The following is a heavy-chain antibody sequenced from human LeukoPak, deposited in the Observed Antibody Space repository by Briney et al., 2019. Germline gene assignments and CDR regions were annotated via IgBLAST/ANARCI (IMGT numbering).Heavy chain of an antibody. Sequence: SETLSLTCTVSGGSISSSSYYWGWIRRPPGKGLEWIGSIYYSGTTYYNPSLKSRVTISLDTSKNQFSLKLTSVTAADTAVYYCASSPFSAKYQLFSGSYRGNAFDIWGQGTMVTVSS. CDR3: ASSPFSAKYQLFSGSYRGNAFDI. D-gene: IGHD1-26*01. CDR1: GGSISSSSYY. CDR2: IYYSGTT. J-gene: IGHJ3*02. V-gene: IGHV4-39*07.